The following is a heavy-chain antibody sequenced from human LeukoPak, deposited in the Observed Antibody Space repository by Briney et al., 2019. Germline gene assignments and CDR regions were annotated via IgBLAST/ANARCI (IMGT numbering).Heavy chain of an antibody. D-gene: IGHD3-10*01. CDR3: ARRWFGEYDYYYYMDV. V-gene: IGHV1-46*01. Sequence: ASVKVSCKASGYTFTSYYMHWVRQAPGQGLEWMGIINPSGGSTSYAQKFQGRVTMTRNTSISTAYMELSSLRSEDTAVYYCARRWFGEYDYYYYMDVWGKGNTVTVSS. CDR1: GYTFTSYY. J-gene: IGHJ6*03. CDR2: INPSGGST.